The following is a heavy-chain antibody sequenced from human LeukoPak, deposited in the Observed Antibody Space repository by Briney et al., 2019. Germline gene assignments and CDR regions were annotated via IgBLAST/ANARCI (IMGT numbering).Heavy chain of an antibody. Sequence: ASVKVSCKASGYTFTSYDINWVRQAPGQGLEWMGWMNPNSGNTGYAQKFQGRVTMTRNTSISTAYMELSSLRSEYTAVYYCARGVMVRGVVNDYWGQGTLVTVSS. J-gene: IGHJ4*02. V-gene: IGHV1-8*01. CDR1: GYTFTSYD. CDR2: MNPNSGNT. CDR3: ARGVMVRGVVNDY. D-gene: IGHD3-10*01.